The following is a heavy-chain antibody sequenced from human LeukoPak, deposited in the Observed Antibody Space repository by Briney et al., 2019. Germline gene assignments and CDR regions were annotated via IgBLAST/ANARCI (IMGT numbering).Heavy chain of an antibody. CDR1: GSTFTGYY. J-gene: IGHJ4*02. D-gene: IGHD3-9*01. Sequence: GASVKVSCKASGSTFTGYYMHWVRQAPGQGLEWMGWINPNSGGTNYAQKFQGRVTMTRDTSISTAYMELSRLRSDDTAVYYCARGPHGRIYDILTGFDYWGQGTLVTVSS. V-gene: IGHV1-2*02. CDR3: ARGPHGRIYDILTGFDY. CDR2: INPNSGGT.